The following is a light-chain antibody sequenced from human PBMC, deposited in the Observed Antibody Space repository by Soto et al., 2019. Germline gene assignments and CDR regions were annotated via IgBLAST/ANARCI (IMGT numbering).Light chain of an antibody. CDR1: RSVSSN. Sequence: EIVMTQSPATLSVSPGERVTLSCRASRSVSSNLAWYQQKPGQAPRLLIYGASTRATGIPARFSGSGSGTEFTLTISSLQSEDFAVYYCQQYNNWPPTFGQGTKVDI. CDR3: QQYNNWPPT. J-gene: IGKJ1*01. CDR2: GAS. V-gene: IGKV3-15*01.